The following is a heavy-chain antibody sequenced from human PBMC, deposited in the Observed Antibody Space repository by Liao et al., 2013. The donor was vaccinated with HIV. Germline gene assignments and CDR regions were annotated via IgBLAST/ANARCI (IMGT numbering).Heavy chain of an antibody. CDR3: AGFYCSSTSCRTNYYYYYYMDV. CDR1: GGYISSGSYY. V-gene: IGHV4-61*02. D-gene: IGHD2-2*01. J-gene: IGHJ6*03. Sequence: QVQLQESGPGLVKPSQTLSLTCSVSGGYISSGSYYWSWIRQPAGKGLEWIGRIYTSGSTNYNPSLKSRVTMSVDTSKNQFSLKLSSVTAADTAVYYCAGFYCSSTSCRTNYYYYYYMDVWARTRSPSP. CDR2: IYTSGST.